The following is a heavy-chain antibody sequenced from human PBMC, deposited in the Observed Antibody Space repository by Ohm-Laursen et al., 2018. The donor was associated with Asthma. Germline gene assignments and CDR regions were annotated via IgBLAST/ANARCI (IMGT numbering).Heavy chain of an antibody. V-gene: IGHV3-23*01. CDR2: ISGSGGST. J-gene: IGHJ4*02. D-gene: IGHD4-17*01. CDR1: GFTFSSYA. Sequence: SLRLSCAASGFTFSSYAMSWVRQAPGKGLEWVSAISGSGGSTYYADSAKGRFTISRDNSKNTLYLQMNSLRAEDTAVYYCARDFDGDYDRYFDYWGQGTLVTVSS. CDR3: ARDFDGDYDRYFDY.